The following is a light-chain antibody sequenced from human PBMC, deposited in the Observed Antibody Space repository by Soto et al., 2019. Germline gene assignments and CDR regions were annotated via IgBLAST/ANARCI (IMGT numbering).Light chain of an antibody. CDR2: DVS. CDR1: NSDVGGYNY. J-gene: IGLJ1*01. CDR3: SPYPRILSLYT. V-gene: IGLV2-14*01. Sequence: QSALTHPSSVTASPGQSLTISCPGTNSDVGGYNYVSWYQQHPGKAPKLVIYDVSNRPSGVSNRFSGSKSGNTVSLTISGLQAEDVFVYWCSPYPRILSLYTFRTGTMVT.